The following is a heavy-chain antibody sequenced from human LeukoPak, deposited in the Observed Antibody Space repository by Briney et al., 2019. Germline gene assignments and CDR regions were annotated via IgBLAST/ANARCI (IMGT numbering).Heavy chain of an antibody. D-gene: IGHD6-19*01. CDR2: ISSSSNYI. V-gene: IGHV3-21*01. CDR3: ALYSSGPEGWFDP. CDR1: GFTFSSYS. J-gene: IGHJ5*02. Sequence: GGSLRLSCAASGFTFSSYSMNWVRQAPGKGLEWVSSISSSSNYIYYADSVKGRFTISRDNAKNSLYLQMNSLRAEDTAVYYCALYSSGPEGWFDPWGQGTLVTVSS.